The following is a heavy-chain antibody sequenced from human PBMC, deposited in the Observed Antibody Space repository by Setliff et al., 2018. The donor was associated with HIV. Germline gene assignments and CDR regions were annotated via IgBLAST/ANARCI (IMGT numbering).Heavy chain of an antibody. CDR3: ARGGTSSNWFGP. J-gene: IGHJ5*02. CDR1: GASISSNT. D-gene: IGHD2-2*01. Sequence: SETLSLTCAVFGASISSNTWSWIRQAPGKGLQWIGFIYNSVTTKHNPSLKSQVTISLDTSKNQFSLKLTSVTAADTAVYYCARGGTSSNWFGPWGQGTLVTVSS. CDR2: IYNSVTT. V-gene: IGHV4-59*01.